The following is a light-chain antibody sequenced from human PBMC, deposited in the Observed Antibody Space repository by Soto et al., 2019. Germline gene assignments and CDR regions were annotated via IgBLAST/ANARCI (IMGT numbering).Light chain of an antibody. V-gene: IGKV1-9*01. CDR2: AAS. CDR1: QDIAIY. CDR3: KQLRMYPST. J-gene: IGKJ4*01. Sequence: IRITQSPSSLSASVGDRVTITCRASQDIAIYLAWYQQKPGEAHKLLIYAASTLYGGVPSRFSGSGSGTDFALTITSLQAEDFATYYCKQLRMYPSTFGGGTKVDI.